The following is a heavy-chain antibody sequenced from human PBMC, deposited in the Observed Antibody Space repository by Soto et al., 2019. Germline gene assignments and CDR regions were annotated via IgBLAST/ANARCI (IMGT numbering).Heavy chain of an antibody. J-gene: IGHJ4*02. Sequence: PGESLKISCTCSGYNFNDFWVGWVRQMPGKGLEWMGIIYPGGSDTRYSPSFRGQVTISADRSINTAYLQWTYLKASDNAIYYCARGPTSISNPYYFDYWGQGTLVTSPQ. V-gene: IGHV5-51*01. CDR2: IYPGGSDT. CDR1: GYNFNDFW. D-gene: IGHD3-10*01. CDR3: ARGPTSISNPYYFDY.